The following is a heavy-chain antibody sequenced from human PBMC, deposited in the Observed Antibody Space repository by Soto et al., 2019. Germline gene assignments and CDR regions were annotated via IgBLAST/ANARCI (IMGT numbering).Heavy chain of an antibody. CDR1: GYTFTSYG. CDR2: ISAYNGNT. Sequence: QVQLVQSGAEVKKPGASVKVSCKASGYTFTSYGISWVRQASGQGLEWMGWISAYNGNTNYAQKLQGRVTMTTDTSTSTAYMELRSLRSDDTAVYYCAREITPTTVTMNWFDPWGQGTLVTVSS. D-gene: IGHD4-17*01. J-gene: IGHJ5*02. CDR3: AREITPTTVTMNWFDP. V-gene: IGHV1-18*01.